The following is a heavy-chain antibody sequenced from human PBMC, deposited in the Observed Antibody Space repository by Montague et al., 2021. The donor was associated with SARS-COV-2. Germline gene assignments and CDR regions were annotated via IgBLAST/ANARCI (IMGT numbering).Heavy chain of an antibody. J-gene: IGHJ3*02. Sequence: SETLSLTCTVSGGSISRYSWTWIRQPPGKGLEWIGYIYNSGSTNYNPSLTSRVTISVDTSENQFSLKLSSVAAADTAVYYCARGGRGSSWYEVAFDIWGQGTMVTVSS. CDR3: ARGGRGSSWYEVAFDI. V-gene: IGHV4-59*01. CDR1: GGSISRYS. CDR2: IYNSGST. D-gene: IGHD6-13*01.